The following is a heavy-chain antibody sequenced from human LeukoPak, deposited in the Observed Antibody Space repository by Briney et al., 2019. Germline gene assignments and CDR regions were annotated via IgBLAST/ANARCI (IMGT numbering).Heavy chain of an antibody. Sequence: GGSLRLTYAASGFTFSSYGMHWVRQAPGKGLEWVAVIWYDGSNKYYADSVKGRFTISRDNSKNTLYLQMNSLRAEDTAVYYCAKDLYSGSYTSDYWGQGTLVTVSS. D-gene: IGHD1-26*01. CDR3: AKDLYSGSYTSDY. J-gene: IGHJ4*02. CDR1: GFTFSSYG. V-gene: IGHV3-33*06. CDR2: IWYDGSNK.